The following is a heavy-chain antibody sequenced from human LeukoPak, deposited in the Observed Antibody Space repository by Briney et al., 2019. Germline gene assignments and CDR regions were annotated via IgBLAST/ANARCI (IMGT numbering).Heavy chain of an antibody. V-gene: IGHV1-69*04. J-gene: IGHJ5*02. CDR1: GGTFSSYA. Sequence: ASVKVSCKASGGTFSSYAISWVRQAPGQGLEWMGRIIPILGIANYAQKFQGRVTITADKSTSTAYMELSSLRSEDTAVYYCARDHMIVVPTWFDPWGQGTLVTVSS. CDR2: IIPILGIA. CDR3: ARDHMIVVPTWFDP. D-gene: IGHD3-22*01.